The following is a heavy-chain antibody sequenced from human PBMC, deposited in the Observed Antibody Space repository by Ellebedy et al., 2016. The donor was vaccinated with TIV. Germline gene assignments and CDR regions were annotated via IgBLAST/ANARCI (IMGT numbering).Heavy chain of an antibody. CDR3: ARKTDTGTSGDN. CDR1: GFTVRNNY. V-gene: IGHV3-53*01. J-gene: IGHJ4*02. Sequence: GESLKISCAASGFTVRNNYMSWVRQAPGQGLEWVPVIYSGGTTFYAESVKGRFTISRDSSQNTMYLQMDSLRTEDTAVYYCARKTDTGTSGDNWGQGTPVTVSS. D-gene: IGHD1-1*01. CDR2: IYSGGTT.